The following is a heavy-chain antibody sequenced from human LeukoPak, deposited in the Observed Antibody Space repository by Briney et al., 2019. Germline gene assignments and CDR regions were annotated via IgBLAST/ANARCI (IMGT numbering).Heavy chain of an antibody. CDR2: IKSKRGGGTT. CDR3: VHDGDFEGSFDH. CDR1: GFTFSDAW. Sequence: GGSLRLSCAGTGFTFSDAWMSWVRQAPGKGLEWVGRIKSKRGGGTTDYAAPVKGRFTISRDDSKNTLYLQMDSLKTEDTAAYYCVHDGDFEGSFDHWGQGALVTVSS. V-gene: IGHV3-15*01. D-gene: IGHD4-17*01. J-gene: IGHJ4*02.